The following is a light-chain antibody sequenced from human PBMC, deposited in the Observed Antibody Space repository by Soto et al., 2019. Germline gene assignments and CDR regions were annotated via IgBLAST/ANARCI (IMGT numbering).Light chain of an antibody. CDR1: QTVSSN. CDR2: GAS. Sequence: EIVMTQSPATLSVSPGERATLYCRASQTVSSNLAWYQQKRGQAPRLLIYGASTRATGIPARFSGSGSGTEFTLTISSLESEDFAVYFCQQYNNWPPYTFGQGIKVDIK. V-gene: IGKV3D-15*01. CDR3: QQYNNWPPYT. J-gene: IGKJ2*01.